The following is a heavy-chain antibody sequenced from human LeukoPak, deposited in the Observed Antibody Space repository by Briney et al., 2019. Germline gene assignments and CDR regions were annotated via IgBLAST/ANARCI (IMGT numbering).Heavy chain of an antibody. Sequence: GGSLRLSCAASGFTFSSYWMSWVRQAPGKGLEGVANVKQDGSEKYYVDSVKGRFTISRDNAKNSVYLQVNSLRAEDTAVYYCATTSPHSGHDYDIVVVVAAPSDAFDIWGQGTMVTVSS. V-gene: IGHV3-7*03. D-gene: IGHD2-15*01. CDR2: VKQDGSEK. CDR3: ATTSPHSGHDYDIVVVVAAPSDAFDI. J-gene: IGHJ3*02. CDR1: GFTFSSYW.